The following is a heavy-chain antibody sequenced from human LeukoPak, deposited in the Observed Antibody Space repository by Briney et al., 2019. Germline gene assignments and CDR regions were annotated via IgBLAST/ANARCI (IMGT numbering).Heavy chain of an antibody. CDR1: GFTFSSYS. CDR2: ISSDGSFI. V-gene: IGHV3-21*01. D-gene: IGHD5-12*01. CDR3: AIFSGYSGYDLFDY. Sequence: GGSLRLSCAASGFTFSSYSMNWVRQAPGRGLEWVSSISSDGSFIFYEDSVRGRFTISRDNAKNSVYLQMKSLSADDTAVYYCAIFSGYSGYDLFDYWGQGALVTVSS. J-gene: IGHJ4*02.